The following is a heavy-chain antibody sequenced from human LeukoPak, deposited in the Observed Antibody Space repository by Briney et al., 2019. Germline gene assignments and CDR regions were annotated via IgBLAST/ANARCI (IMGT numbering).Heavy chain of an antibody. CDR1: GYTFTSYG. D-gene: IGHD3-10*01. CDR2: ISAYNGNT. Sequence: EASVKVSFKASGYTFTSYGISWVRQAPGQGLEWMGWISAYNGNTNYAQKLQGRVTMTTDTSTSTAYMELRSLRSDDTAVYYCARVVNYYGSGNWFDPWGQGTLVTVSS. V-gene: IGHV1-18*01. CDR3: ARVVNYYGSGNWFDP. J-gene: IGHJ5*02.